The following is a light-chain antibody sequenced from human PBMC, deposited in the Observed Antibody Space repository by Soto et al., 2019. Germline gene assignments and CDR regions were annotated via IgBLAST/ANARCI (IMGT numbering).Light chain of an antibody. CDR1: QSVSSS. J-gene: IGKJ1*01. CDR2: GAS. V-gene: IGKV3-15*01. Sequence: IVMTQSPATLSVSPGERATLSCRASQSVSSSLAWYQQKPGQAPRLLIYGASTRATGIPARFSGSGSGTEFTLTISSLQSEDFAVYYCQQYNNWPPRTFGQGTKVEIK. CDR3: QQYNNWPPRT.